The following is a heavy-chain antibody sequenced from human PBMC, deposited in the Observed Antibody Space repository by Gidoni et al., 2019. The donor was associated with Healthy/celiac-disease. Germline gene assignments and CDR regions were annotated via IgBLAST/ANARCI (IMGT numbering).Heavy chain of an antibody. CDR3: ARVGSIVVVPAAMECWFDP. CDR1: GGPLSSRNW. D-gene: IGHD2-2*01. CDR2: IYDRGGT. V-gene: IGHV4-4*02. J-gene: IGHJ5*02. Sequence: QVQLQESGSGLVKPSGTLSLTCASPGGPLSSRNWWSWVRQPPGKGLEWVGEIYDRGGTNYNPSLMGRVTISVDKSKIQFSLKLSSVTAANTAVYYCARVGSIVVVPAAMECWFDPWGQGTLVTVSS.